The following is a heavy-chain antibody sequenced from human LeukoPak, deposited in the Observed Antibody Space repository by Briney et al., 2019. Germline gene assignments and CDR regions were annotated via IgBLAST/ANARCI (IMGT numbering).Heavy chain of an antibody. CDR3: ACAAGYRYDNWFDP. Sequence: SETLSLTCCVSGGSISSKSYYWGWIRQPPGKGLEWIGSIYYSGNAYYNPSLKSRVTISVDTSKNQFSLKLSSVTAAGTAVYYCACAAGYRYDNWFDPWGQGTLVTVSS. D-gene: IGHD5-18*01. V-gene: IGHV4-39*01. CDR2: IYYSGNA. J-gene: IGHJ5*02. CDR1: GGSISSKSYY.